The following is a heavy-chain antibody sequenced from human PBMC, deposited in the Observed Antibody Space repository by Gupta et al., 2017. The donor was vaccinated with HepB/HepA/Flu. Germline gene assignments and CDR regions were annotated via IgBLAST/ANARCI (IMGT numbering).Heavy chain of an antibody. Sequence: QLQLQESGPGLVKPSETLSLTCTVSGGSISSSSYYWGWLRQPPGKGLEWIGSIYYSGSTYYNPSLKSRVTISVDTSKNQFSLKLSSVTAADTAVYYCASGGTDYYDSSGTFDPWGQGTLVTVSS. CDR2: IYYSGST. CDR1: GGSISSSSYY. J-gene: IGHJ5*02. CDR3: ASGGTDYYDSSGTFDP. V-gene: IGHV4-39*01. D-gene: IGHD3-22*01.